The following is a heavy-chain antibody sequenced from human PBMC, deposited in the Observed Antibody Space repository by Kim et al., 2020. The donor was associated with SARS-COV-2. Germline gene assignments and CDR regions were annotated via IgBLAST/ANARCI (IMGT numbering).Heavy chain of an antibody. CDR1: GFTFSSYS. CDR3: ARDDSSGYYPTSGYYYYYGMDV. V-gene: IGHV3-21*01. Sequence: GGSLRLSCAASGFTFSSYSMNWVRQAPGKGLEWVSSISSSSSYIYYADSVKGRFTISRDNAKNSLYLQMNSLRAEDTAVYYCARDDSSGYYPTSGYYYYYGMDVWGQGTTVTVSS. CDR2: ISSSSSYI. D-gene: IGHD3-22*01. J-gene: IGHJ6*02.